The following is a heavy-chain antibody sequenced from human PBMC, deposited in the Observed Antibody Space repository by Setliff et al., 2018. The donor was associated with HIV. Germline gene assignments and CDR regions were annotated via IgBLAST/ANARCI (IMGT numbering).Heavy chain of an antibody. Sequence: ASVKVSCKASGYTFTSYGISWVRQAPGQGLEWMGWISAYNGNTNYAQKLQGRVTMTTDTPTSTAYMELRSLRSDDTAVYYCASGYYYDSPNPPFDIWGQGTMVTVSS. J-gene: IGHJ3*02. CDR3: ASGYYYDSPNPPFDI. CDR2: ISAYNGNT. D-gene: IGHD3-22*01. CDR1: GYTFTSYG. V-gene: IGHV1-18*01.